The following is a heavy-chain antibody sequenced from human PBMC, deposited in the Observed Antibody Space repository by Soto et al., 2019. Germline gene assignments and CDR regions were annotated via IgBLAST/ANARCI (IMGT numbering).Heavy chain of an antibody. Sequence: QVQLVQSGAEVKKPGASVKVSCKASGYTFSNYVISWVRQVAGQGLEWMGRISGYNCNTDYEEKVQDRIKMTTNTRTSTTYLELRSLRSDDTAVYFCARDPGFGFGYSYAFAMDVWGQGTTVTVSS. J-gene: IGHJ6*02. CDR3: ARDPGFGFGYSYAFAMDV. V-gene: IGHV1-18*01. D-gene: IGHD5-18*01. CDR2: ISGYNCNT. CDR1: GYTFSNYV.